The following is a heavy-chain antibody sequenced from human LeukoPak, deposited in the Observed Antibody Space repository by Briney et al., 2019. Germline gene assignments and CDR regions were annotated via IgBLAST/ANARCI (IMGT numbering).Heavy chain of an antibody. V-gene: IGHV3-23*01. CDR3: VSLTGHDAFDI. J-gene: IGHJ3*02. CDR2: ISGSGGST. D-gene: IGHD2-8*02. Sequence: GGSLRLSCAASGFTFSSYAMSWVRQAPGKGLEWVSAISGSGGSTYYADSVKGRFTISRDNAKNTLYLEMNSLTVEDTAVYYCVSLTGHDAFDIWGQGTMVTVSS. CDR1: GFTFSSYA.